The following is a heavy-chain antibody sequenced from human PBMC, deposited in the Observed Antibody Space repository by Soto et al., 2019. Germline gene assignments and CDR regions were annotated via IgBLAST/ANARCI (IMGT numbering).Heavy chain of an antibody. Sequence: PSETLSLTCTVSGGSIISSNFYWGWIRQPPGKGLEWIGSVENGGNTYDNPSFRSRVTLSADTSKNQLTLTMNSVTAADTAVYYCARHVRGAVTMNWFDPWGQGTPVTVSS. CDR3: ARHVRGAVTMNWFDP. CDR2: VENGGNT. CDR1: GGSIISSNFY. J-gene: IGHJ5*02. D-gene: IGHD3-10*02. V-gene: IGHV4-39*01.